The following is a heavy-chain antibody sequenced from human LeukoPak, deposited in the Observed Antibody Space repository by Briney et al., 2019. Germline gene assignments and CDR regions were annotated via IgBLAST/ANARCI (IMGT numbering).Heavy chain of an antibody. CDR1: GGSISSYY. J-gene: IGHJ6*03. CDR2: IYYSGST. CDR3: ARVGIAARPGYMDV. D-gene: IGHD6-6*01. Sequence: SETLSLTCTVSGGSISSYYWSWIRQPPGKGLEWIGYIYYSGSTNYNPSLKSRVTISVDTSKNQFSLKLSSVTAADTAVYYCARVGIAARPGYMDVWGKGTTVTVS. V-gene: IGHV4-59*01.